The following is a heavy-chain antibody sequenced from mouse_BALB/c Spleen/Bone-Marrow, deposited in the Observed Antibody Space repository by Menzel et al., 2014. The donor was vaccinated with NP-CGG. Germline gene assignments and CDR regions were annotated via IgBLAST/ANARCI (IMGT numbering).Heavy chain of an antibody. CDR1: GFTFXNYG. CDR3: ARRDGGPMDY. V-gene: IGHV5-6*03. CDR2: ISSGGSYT. Sequence: EVMLVESGGGLVKPGGSLKLPCAASGFTFXNYGMSWVRQTPDKRLEWVATISSGGSYTYYPDSVKGRFTISRDNAKNTLYLQMSSLKSEDTAMYYCARRDGGPMDYWGQGTSVTVSS. J-gene: IGHJ4*01. D-gene: IGHD2-3*01.